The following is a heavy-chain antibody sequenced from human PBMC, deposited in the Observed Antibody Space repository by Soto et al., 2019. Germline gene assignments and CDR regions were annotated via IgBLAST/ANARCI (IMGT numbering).Heavy chain of an antibody. CDR1: GFSFRIYS. Sequence: VGSLRLSCAASGFSFRIYSMSWVRQAPGKGLEWVASINQDGSEKYYVDSVEGRFSISRDNVKSSLSLQMNTLRVEDTAVYYCAKQKRPFLSSFDSCGLRALVTVSS. D-gene: IGHD2-21*01. V-gene: IGHV3-7*03. J-gene: IGHJ4*02. CDR2: INQDGSEK. CDR3: AKQKRPFLSSFDS.